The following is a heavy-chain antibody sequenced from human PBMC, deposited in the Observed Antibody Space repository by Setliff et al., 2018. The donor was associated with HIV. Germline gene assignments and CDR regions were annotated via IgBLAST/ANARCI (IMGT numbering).Heavy chain of an antibody. J-gene: IGHJ6*02. Sequence: ASVKVSCKASGYTFTNYAMHWVRQAPGQRLEWMGWINAGNDNTKYSHKFQGRVTITRDTSASTAYMELSSLRSEDTAVYYCARGSPLYGDYDYYYYGMDVWGQGTTVTVSS. CDR2: INAGNDNT. CDR3: ARGSPLYGDYDYYYYGMDV. CDR1: GYTFTNYA. V-gene: IGHV1-3*01. D-gene: IGHD4-17*01.